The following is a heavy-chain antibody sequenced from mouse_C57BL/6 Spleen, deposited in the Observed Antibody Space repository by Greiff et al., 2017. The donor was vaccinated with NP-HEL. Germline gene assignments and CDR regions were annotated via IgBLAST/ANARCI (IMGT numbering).Heavy chain of an antibody. CDR3: ARRYYGSSLYYFDY. CDR2: IDPSDSYT. D-gene: IGHD1-1*01. V-gene: IGHV1-50*01. Sequence: QVQLQQPGAELVKPGASVKLSCKASGYTFTSYWMQWVKQRPGQGLEWIGEIDPSDSYTNYNQKFKGKATLTVDTSSSTAYMQLSSLTSEDSEVYYCARRYYGSSLYYFDYWGQGTTLTVSS. CDR1: GYTFTSYW. J-gene: IGHJ2*01.